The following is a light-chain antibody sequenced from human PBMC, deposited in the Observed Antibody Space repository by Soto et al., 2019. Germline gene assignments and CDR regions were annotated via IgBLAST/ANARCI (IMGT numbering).Light chain of an antibody. V-gene: IGLV2-14*03. J-gene: IGLJ1*01. CDR2: DVS. CDR1: SSDVGNYNY. CDR3: SSYTSSSTPCV. Sequence: QSALTQPASVSGAPGQSITISCTGTSSDVGNYNYVSWYQHHPGKAPKLMIYDVSNRPSGVSNRSSGSKSGNTASLTISGLQAEDEADYYCSSYTSSSTPCVFGNGTKVTVL.